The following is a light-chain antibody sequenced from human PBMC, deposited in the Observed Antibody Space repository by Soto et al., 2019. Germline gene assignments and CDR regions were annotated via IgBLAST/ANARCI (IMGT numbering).Light chain of an antibody. J-gene: IGLJ2*01. CDR2: YDT. V-gene: IGLV3-21*04. CDR3: QVWDSGNDHHVV. CDR1: NIESKT. Sequence: SYELTQPPSVSLAPGKTARITCGGNNIESKTVHWYQQKPDQAPVLVVYYDTDRPSGIPERFSGSNSGNTATLTISRVEAGDEADYYCQVWDSGNDHHVVFGGGTKVTVL.